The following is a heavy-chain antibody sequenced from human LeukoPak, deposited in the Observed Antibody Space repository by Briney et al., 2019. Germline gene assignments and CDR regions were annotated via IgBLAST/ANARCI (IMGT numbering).Heavy chain of an antibody. J-gene: IGHJ5*02. Sequence: ASVKVSCKASGYTFTSYGISWVRQAPGQGLEWMGIINPSGGSTSYAQKFQGRVTMTRDMSTSTVYMELSSLRSEDTAVYYCARFLPQKWELPGNWFDPWGQGTLVTVSS. CDR3: ARFLPQKWELPGNWFDP. CDR2: INPSGGST. CDR1: GYTFTSYG. D-gene: IGHD1-26*01. V-gene: IGHV1-46*01.